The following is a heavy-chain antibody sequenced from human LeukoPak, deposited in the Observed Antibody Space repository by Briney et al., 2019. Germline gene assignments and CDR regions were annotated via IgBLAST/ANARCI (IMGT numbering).Heavy chain of an antibody. CDR1: GGSFSGYY. V-gene: IGHV4-34*01. D-gene: IGHD6-19*01. Sequence: SETLSLTCAVYGGSFSGYYWSWIRQPPGKGLEGIGETNHSGSTNYNPSLESRVTISVDTSKNQFSLKLSSVTAADTAVYYCARQVAGIGLYYFDYWGQGTLVTVSS. J-gene: IGHJ4*02. CDR2: TNHSGST. CDR3: ARQVAGIGLYYFDY.